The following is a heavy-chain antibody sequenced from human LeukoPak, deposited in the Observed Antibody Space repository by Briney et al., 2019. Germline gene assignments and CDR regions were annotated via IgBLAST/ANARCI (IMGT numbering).Heavy chain of an antibody. D-gene: IGHD1-26*01. J-gene: IGHJ5*02. Sequence: ASVKVSCKVSGYTLTELSMHWVRQAPGKGLEWMGGFDPEDGETIYAQKFQGRVTMTEDTSTDTAYMELSRLRSDDTAVYYCARDRDWGANGWFDPWGQGTLVTVSS. CDR2: FDPEDGET. CDR3: ARDRDWGANGWFDP. V-gene: IGHV1-24*01. CDR1: GYTLTELS.